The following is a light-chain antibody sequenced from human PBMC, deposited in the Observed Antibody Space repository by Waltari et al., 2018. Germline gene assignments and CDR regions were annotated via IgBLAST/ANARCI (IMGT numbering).Light chain of an antibody. Sequence: DIVMTQSPLSLPVTPGEPASISCRSSQSLLHSNGYNYLDWYLQKPGQSPQLLIYFGSNRASGFPDRFSGSGSGTDFTLKISRVEAGDVVVYYCMQAIQTPWTFGQGTKVEIK. V-gene: IGKV2-28*01. CDR1: QSLLHSNGYNY. J-gene: IGKJ1*01. CDR3: MQAIQTPWT. CDR2: FGS.